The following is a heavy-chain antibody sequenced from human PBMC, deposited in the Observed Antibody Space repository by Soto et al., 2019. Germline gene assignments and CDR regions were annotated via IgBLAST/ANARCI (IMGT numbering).Heavy chain of an antibody. CDR1: GGTFSSYA. V-gene: IGHV1-69*13. CDR2: IIPIFGTA. CDR3: ARGGEQLVPVGNY. D-gene: IGHD6-6*01. Sequence: ASVKVSCKASGGTFSSYAISWVRQAPGQGLEWMGGIIPIFGTANYAQKFQGRVTITADESTSTAYMELSSLRSEDTAVYYCARGGEQLVPVGNYWGQGTLVTVSS. J-gene: IGHJ4*02.